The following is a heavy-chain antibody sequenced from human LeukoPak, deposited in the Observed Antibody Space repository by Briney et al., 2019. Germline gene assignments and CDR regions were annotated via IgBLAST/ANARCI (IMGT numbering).Heavy chain of an antibody. D-gene: IGHD2-15*01. J-gene: IGHJ4*02. Sequence: ASVKVSCKASGYTFTSYWIQWVRQAPGQGLEWMGLINPDGGSTAYAHRFQGRVTMTRNTSISTAYMELSSLRSEDTAVYYCARRLRYCSGGSCYQLFGYWGQGTLVTVSS. V-gene: IGHV1-8*01. CDR1: GYTFTSYW. CDR2: INPDGGST. CDR3: ARRLRYCSGGSCYQLFGY.